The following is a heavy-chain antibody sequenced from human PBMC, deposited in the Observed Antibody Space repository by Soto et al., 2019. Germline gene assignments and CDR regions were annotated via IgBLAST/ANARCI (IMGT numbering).Heavy chain of an antibody. D-gene: IGHD2-15*01. CDR1: GGSISSDY. Sequence: SETLSLTCTVSGGSISSDYWSWIRQPPGKGLEWIGYIYYTGSTNYNPSLKSRVTISVDTSKNHFSLKLSSVSAADTAVDYCARGRSHYYFGDWGQGTLVTVSS. CDR2: IYYTGST. J-gene: IGHJ4*02. CDR3: ARGRSHYYFGD. V-gene: IGHV4-59*08.